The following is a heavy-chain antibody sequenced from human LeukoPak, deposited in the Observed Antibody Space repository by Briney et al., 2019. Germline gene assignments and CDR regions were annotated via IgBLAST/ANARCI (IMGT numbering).Heavy chain of an antibody. CDR3: ARDLDV. CDR2: IYYSGST. Sequence: SETLSLTCTVSGGSISSHYWGWIWQPPGKGLEWIGYIYYSGSTNYNPSLKSRVTISVDTSKNQFSLKLSSVTAADTAVYYCARDLDVWGKGTTVTVSS. CDR1: GGSISSHY. J-gene: IGHJ6*04. V-gene: IGHV4-59*11.